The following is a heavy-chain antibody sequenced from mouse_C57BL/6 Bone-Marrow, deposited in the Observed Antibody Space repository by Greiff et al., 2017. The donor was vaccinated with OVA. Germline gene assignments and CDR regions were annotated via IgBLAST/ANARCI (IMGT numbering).Heavy chain of an antibody. CDR2: IDPSDSET. D-gene: IGHD3-2*02. CDR1: GYTFTSYW. J-gene: IGHJ3*01. CDR3: ARGGGQLRPAWFAY. V-gene: IGHV1-52*01. Sequence: VQLQQPGAELVRPGSSVKLSCKASGYTFTSYWMHWVKQRPIQGLEWIGNIDPSDSETHYNQKFKDKATLTVDKSSSTAYMQLSSLTSEDSAVYYCARGGGQLRPAWFAYWGQGTLVTVSA.